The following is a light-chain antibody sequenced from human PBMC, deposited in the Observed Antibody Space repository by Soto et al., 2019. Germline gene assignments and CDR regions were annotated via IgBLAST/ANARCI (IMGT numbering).Light chain of an antibody. J-gene: IGKJ1*01. CDR3: QQYYSSWT. CDR1: QSVLYSSNNKNY. Sequence: DIVMTQSPDSLAVSLGERATINCKSSQSVLYSSNNKNYLGWYRQKPGQPPKLLIYWASTRESGVPDRFSGSGSGTDFTLTISSLQAEDVAIYYCQQYYSSWTFGQGTKVEIK. V-gene: IGKV4-1*01. CDR2: WAS.